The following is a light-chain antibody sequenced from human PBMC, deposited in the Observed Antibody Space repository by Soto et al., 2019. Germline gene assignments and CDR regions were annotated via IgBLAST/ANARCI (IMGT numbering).Light chain of an antibody. CDR1: QSVSDN. CDR2: GAS. CDR3: QQSNNWPYT. J-gene: IGKJ2*01. Sequence: EIVMTQSPATLSVSPGERATLSCRASQSVSDNLAWYQQKPGQAPRLLIYGASTRATGIPARFSGSGSGTEFTLTISCLQSEDVAVYYCQQSNNWPYTFGQGTKLDIK. V-gene: IGKV3-15*01.